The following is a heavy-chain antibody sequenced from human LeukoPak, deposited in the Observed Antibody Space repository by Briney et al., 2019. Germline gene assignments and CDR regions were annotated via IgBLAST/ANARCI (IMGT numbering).Heavy chain of an antibody. CDR3: ARGMDDYAKGDY. D-gene: IGHD5-12*01. CDR1: GFTFSSYS. Sequence: GGSLRLSCAASGFTFSSYSMNWVRQAPGKGLEWVSSISSSSSHIYYADSVKGRFTISRDNAKNSLYLQMNSLRAEDTAFYYCARGMDDYAKGDYWGQGTLVTVSS. J-gene: IGHJ4*02. V-gene: IGHV3-21*01. CDR2: ISSSSSHI.